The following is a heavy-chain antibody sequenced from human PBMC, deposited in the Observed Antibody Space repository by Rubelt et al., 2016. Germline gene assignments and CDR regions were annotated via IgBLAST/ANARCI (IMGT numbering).Heavy chain of an antibody. CDR3: ARGYCSSTSCYFDY. CDR2: VYYSGSP. D-gene: IGHD2-2*01. Sequence: QVRLQESGPGLVRPSQTLSLTCTVSGGSISSGGYYWSWIRQHPGKGLEWIGRVYYSGSPNSNPSLKSRVTISVDTSKNQFSLKLSSVTAADTAVYYCARGYCSSTSCYFDYWGQGTLVTVSS. J-gene: IGHJ4*02. V-gene: IGHV4-31*03. CDR1: GGSISSGGYY.